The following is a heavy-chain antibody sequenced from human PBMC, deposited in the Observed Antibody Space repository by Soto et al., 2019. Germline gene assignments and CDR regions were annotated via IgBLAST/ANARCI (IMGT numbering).Heavy chain of an antibody. CDR1: GGAITAYY. D-gene: IGHD3-22*01. V-gene: IGHV4-4*07. Sequence: TSETPSVIRTVSGGAITAYYWSWIRQPVGEGLQWIGRVYSTGSTNYNPSLRSRVTMSVDTSQNQFFLRLSSVTAADTAVYYCARDEYYDSINWFDHRGHVILFTVSS. J-gene: IGHJ5*02. CDR2: VYSTGST. CDR3: ARDEYYDSINWFDH.